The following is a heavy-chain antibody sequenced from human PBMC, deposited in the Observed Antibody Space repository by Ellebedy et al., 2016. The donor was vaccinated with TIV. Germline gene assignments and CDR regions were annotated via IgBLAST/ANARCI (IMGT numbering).Heavy chain of an antibody. J-gene: IGHJ5*01. D-gene: IGHD2-15*01. CDR3: ASNSPRGSDWFYY. CDR1: GFTFSSYA. Sequence: PGGSLRLSCAASGFTFSSYAMNWVRQAPGKGLEWVSYISSSSSPIYYADSVKGRFTVSRDNAKNSLYLQMNSLRAEDTAVYYWASNSPRGSDWFYYWGQGTLVTVSS. CDR2: ISSSSSPI. V-gene: IGHV3-48*01.